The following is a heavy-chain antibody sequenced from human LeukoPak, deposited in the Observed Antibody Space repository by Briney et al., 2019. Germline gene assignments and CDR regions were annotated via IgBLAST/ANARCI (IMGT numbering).Heavy chain of an antibody. CDR2: IYYSGST. V-gene: IGHV4-59*11. CDR3: ARVSPAALSPYYYYYYMDV. D-gene: IGHD2-2*01. CDR1: GGSLSSHY. J-gene: IGHJ6*03. Sequence: SETLSLTCTVSGGSLSSHYWSWVRQPPGKGLEWIGYIYYSGSTNYNPSLKSRVTISVDTSKNQFSLKLSSVTAADTAVYYCARVSPAALSPYYYYYYMDVWGKGTTVTVSS.